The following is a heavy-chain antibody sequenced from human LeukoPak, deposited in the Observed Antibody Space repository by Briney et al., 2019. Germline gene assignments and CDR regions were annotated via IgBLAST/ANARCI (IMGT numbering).Heavy chain of an antibody. V-gene: IGHV3-23*01. CDR1: GFTFSNYA. D-gene: IGHD1-7*01. J-gene: IGHJ4*02. CDR3: AKAADTNYFRYGDY. Sequence: GGTLRLSCAASGFTFSNYAMSWVRQAPGKGLEWVSVIGTIPGVTYYTESVKGRFTISRDNSKNTVYLQMNNLRADDTALYFCAKAADTNYFRYGDYWGQGTLVTVSS. CDR2: IGTIPGVT.